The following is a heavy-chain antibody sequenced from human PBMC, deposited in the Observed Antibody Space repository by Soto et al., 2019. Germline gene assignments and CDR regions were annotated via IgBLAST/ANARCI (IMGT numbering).Heavy chain of an antibody. CDR2: IIPIFGTA. CDR3: ARVCPASGGDYYDSSGYCIDY. Sequence: GASVKVSCKASGGTFSSYAISWVRQAPGQGLEWMGGIIPIFGTANYAQKFQGRVTITADESTSTAYMELSSLRSEDTAVYYCARVCPASGGDYYDSSGYCIDYWGQGTLVTVSS. J-gene: IGHJ4*02. D-gene: IGHD3-22*01. V-gene: IGHV1-69*13. CDR1: GGTFSSYA.